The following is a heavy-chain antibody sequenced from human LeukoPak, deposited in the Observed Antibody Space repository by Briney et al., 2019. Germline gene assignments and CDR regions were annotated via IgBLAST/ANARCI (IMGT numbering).Heavy chain of an antibody. D-gene: IGHD2-21*01. CDR3: ARPGTLWAYYFDY. V-gene: IGHV3-11*04. Sequence: GGALRLSCAASGFTFSDYYMSWIRQAPGKGLEWVSYISSSGSTIYYADSVKGRFTISRDNAKNSLYLQMNSLRAEDTAVYYCARPGTLWAYYFDYWGQGTLVTVSS. J-gene: IGHJ4*02. CDR2: ISSSGSTI. CDR1: GFTFSDYY.